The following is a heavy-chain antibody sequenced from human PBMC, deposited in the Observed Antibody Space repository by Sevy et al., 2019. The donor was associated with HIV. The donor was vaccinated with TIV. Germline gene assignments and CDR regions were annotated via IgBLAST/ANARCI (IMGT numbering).Heavy chain of an antibody. CDR1: GFSFDSYG. Sequence: GGSLRLSCAVSGFSFDSYGMTWVRQAPGKGLEWVSGISGSGTRTYYADSVKGRFSISRDNSKNRLYLQMNSLRSGDTAIYCCGKGGGGHYDPDEIGYYFYYYNMDVWGKGTTVTVSS. V-gene: IGHV3-23*01. J-gene: IGHJ6*03. CDR2: ISGSGTRT. D-gene: IGHD3-22*01. CDR3: GKGGGGHYDPDEIGYYFYYYNMDV.